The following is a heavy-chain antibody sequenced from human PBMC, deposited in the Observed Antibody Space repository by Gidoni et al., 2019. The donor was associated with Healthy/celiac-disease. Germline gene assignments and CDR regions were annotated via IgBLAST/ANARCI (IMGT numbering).Heavy chain of an antibody. Sequence: QVQLVESGGGLVKPGGSLRLSCAASGFTFSDYYMSWTRPAPGKGLEWVSYISSSGSTIYYADSVKGRFTISRDNAKNSLYLQMNSLRAEDTAVYYCARFPRQREYYGSGSYSTTHYYGMDVWGQGTTVTVSS. CDR2: ISSSGSTI. J-gene: IGHJ6*02. D-gene: IGHD3-10*01. V-gene: IGHV3-11*01. CDR3: ARFPRQREYYGSGSYSTTHYYGMDV. CDR1: GFTFSDYY.